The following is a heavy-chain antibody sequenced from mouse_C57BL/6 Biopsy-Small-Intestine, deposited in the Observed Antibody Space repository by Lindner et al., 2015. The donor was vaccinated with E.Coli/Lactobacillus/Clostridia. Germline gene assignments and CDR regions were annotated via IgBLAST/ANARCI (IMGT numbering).Heavy chain of an antibody. CDR2: IYPRSGNT. Sequence: VQLQESGAELARPGASVKLSCKASGYTFTSYGISWVKQRTGQGLEWIGEIYPRSGNTYYNEKFKGKATLTADKPSGTAYMELRSLTSEDSAVYFCARQQDGNYPFAYWGQGTLVTVSA. D-gene: IGHD2-1*01. V-gene: IGHV1-81*01. CDR3: ARQQDGNYPFAY. J-gene: IGHJ3*01. CDR1: GYTFTSYG.